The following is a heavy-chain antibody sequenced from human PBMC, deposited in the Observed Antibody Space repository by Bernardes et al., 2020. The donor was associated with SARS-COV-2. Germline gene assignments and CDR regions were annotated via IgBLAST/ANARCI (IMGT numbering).Heavy chain of an antibody. V-gene: IGHV3-74*01. CDR3: TRVLDGRAGAFDI. D-gene: IGHD2-15*01. CDR2: INGDGRTT. J-gene: IGHJ3*02. Sequence: GGSLSLSCVGSEFSFSSYWMHWVRQAPGKGPVWVSRINGDGRTTNYADSVKGRFTTSRDNAKNTLYLHMNSLRAEDTAVYYCTRVLDGRAGAFDIWGQGTMVTVSS. CDR1: EFSFSSYW.